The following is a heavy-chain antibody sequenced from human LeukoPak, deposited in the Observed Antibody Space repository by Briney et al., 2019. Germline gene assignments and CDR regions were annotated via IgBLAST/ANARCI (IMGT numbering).Heavy chain of an antibody. CDR3: ARDRSSSYNWFDP. D-gene: IGHD6-13*01. CDR2: IYHSGST. CDR1: GYSISSGYY. Sequence: PSETLSLTCTVSGYSISSGYYWGWIRPPPGKGLEWIGSIYHSGSTYYNPSLKSRVTISVDTSKNQFSLKLSSVTAADTAVYYCARDRSSSYNWFDPWGQGTLVTVSS. V-gene: IGHV4-38-2*02. J-gene: IGHJ5*02.